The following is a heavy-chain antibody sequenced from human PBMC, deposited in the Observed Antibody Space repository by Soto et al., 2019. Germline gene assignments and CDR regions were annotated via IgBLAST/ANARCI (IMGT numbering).Heavy chain of an antibody. CDR3: ARVGATVPIFDY. CDR2: IYYSGST. CDR1: GGSISSYY. V-gene: IGHV4-59*01. J-gene: IGHJ4*02. D-gene: IGHD4-4*01. Sequence: PSETLSLTCTVSGGSISSYYWSWIRQPPGKGLEWIGYIYYSGSTNYNPSLKSQVTISVDTSKNQFSLKLSSVTAADTAVYYCARVGATVPIFDYWGQGTLVTVSS.